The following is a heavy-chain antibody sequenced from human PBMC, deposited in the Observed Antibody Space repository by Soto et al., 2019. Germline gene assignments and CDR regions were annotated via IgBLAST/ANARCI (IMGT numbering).Heavy chain of an antibody. CDR3: ASGDAWGVLLAC. J-gene: IGHJ4*02. V-gene: IGHV4-31*03. D-gene: IGHD2-21*02. Sequence: SETLSLTCTFSCASINSGGYYWSWFRQLPGKGLEWIGYVYFSGSTYYNPSLESRVSISLDTSQNQFSLKLTSVSAADTAVYYCASGDAWGVLLACWGQGTLVTVSS. CDR1: CASINSGGYY. CDR2: VYFSGST.